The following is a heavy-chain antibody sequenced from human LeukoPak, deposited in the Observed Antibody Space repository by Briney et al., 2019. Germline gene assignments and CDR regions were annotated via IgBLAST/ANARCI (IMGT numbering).Heavy chain of an antibody. V-gene: IGHV3-66*01. Sequence: GGSLRLSCSVSGFTVSSNHLSWVRQTPGKGLEWVAVIYSGGYIVYADSVKGRFIISRDNSKSTLYLQMNSLRAEDTAVYYCAKDYGYFDPWGQGTLVTVSS. CDR3: AKDYGYFDP. CDR2: IYSGGYI. CDR1: GFTVSSNH. J-gene: IGHJ5*02. D-gene: IGHD5-12*01.